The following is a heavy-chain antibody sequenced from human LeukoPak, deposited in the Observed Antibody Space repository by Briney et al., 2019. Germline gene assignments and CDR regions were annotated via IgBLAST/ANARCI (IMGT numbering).Heavy chain of an antibody. V-gene: IGHV3-15*07. CDR3: TTGVPWWLPQTFDY. CDR1: GFTFSNAW. J-gene: IGHJ4*02. D-gene: IGHD5-12*01. Sequence: GGSLRLSCAASGFTFSNAWMNRVRQAPGKGLEWVGRIKSKTDGGTTDYAAPVKGRFTISRDDSKNTLYLQMNSLKTEDTAVYYCTTGVPWWLPQTFDYWGQGTLVTVSS. CDR2: IKSKTDGGTT.